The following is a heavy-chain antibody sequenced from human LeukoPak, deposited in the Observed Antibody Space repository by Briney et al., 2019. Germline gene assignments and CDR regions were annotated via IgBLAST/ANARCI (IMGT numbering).Heavy chain of an antibody. Sequence: LRLSCAASGFTFSDYYMSWIRQPPGKGLEWIGEINHSGSTNYNPSLKSRVTISVDTSKNQFSLKLSSVTAADTAVYYCARQPVAGTVYYFDYWGQGTLVTVSS. V-gene: IGHV4-34*01. CDR1: GFTFSDYY. D-gene: IGHD6-19*01. CDR2: INHSGST. J-gene: IGHJ4*02. CDR3: ARQPVAGTVYYFDY.